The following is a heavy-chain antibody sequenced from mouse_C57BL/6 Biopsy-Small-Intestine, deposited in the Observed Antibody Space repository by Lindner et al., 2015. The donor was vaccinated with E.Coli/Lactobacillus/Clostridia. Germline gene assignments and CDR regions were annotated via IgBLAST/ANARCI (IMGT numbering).Heavy chain of an antibody. CDR2: IYPGDGDT. J-gene: IGHJ4*01. V-gene: IGHV1-82*01. CDR1: GYAFSSSW. CDR3: ARGTRMDY. D-gene: IGHD1-1*01. Sequence: VQLQESGPELVKPGASMKISCKASGYAFSSSWMNWVKQRPGKGLEWIGRIYPGDGDTNCNGKFKGKATLTADKSSSTAHMQLSSLTSEDSAVYFCARGTRMDYWGQGTSVTVSS.